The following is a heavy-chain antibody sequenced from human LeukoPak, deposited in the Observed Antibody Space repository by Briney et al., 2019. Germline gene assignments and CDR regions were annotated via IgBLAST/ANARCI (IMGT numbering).Heavy chain of an antibody. V-gene: IGHV4-4*07. CDR1: GDSINYYY. D-gene: IGHD6-13*01. Sequence: SETLSLTCTVSGDSINYYYWSWVRQSAGKGLEWIGRIYSSGNTRYNPSVKSRVSMSIDTSQNQFSLRLTSVTAADAAVYYCARLFSSNWSEHYFDYWGQGILVTVSS. CDR2: IYSSGNT. CDR3: ARLFSSNWSEHYFDY. J-gene: IGHJ4*02.